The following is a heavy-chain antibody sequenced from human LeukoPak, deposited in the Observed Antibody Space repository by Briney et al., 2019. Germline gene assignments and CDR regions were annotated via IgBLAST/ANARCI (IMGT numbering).Heavy chain of an antibody. CDR2: IYRNGDT. CDR3: ARAKRDYYDNSGYESYYYFMDV. D-gene: IGHD3-22*01. Sequence: SETLSLTCTVSGGSISSDWYWGWVRRPPGNGLEWIGAIYRNGDTYYNPSLKSRVTISHDTSKNQFSLRLNSVTAADTAVYYCARAKRDYYDNSGYESYYYFMDVWGKGTTVTVSS. J-gene: IGHJ6*03. CDR1: GGSISSDWY. V-gene: IGHV4-38-2*02.